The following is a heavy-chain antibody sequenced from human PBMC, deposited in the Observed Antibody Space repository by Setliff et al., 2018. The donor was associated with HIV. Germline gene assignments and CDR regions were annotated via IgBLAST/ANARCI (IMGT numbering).Heavy chain of an antibody. CDR1: GGSISSSSYY. J-gene: IGHJ4*02. CDR2: IYYSGST. D-gene: IGHD6-19*01. Sequence: LSLTCTVSGGSISSSSYYWIWVRQPPGEGLEWIGSIYYSGSTYYNPSLKSRTTISVDTSQNQFSLKLTSVTAADTAVYYCASQGRSGWLWGGFVSWGQGTLVTVSS. V-gene: IGHV4-39*01. CDR3: ASQGRSGWLWGGFVS.